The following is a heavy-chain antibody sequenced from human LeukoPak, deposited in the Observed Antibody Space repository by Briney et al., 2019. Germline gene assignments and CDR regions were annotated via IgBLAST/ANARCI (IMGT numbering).Heavy chain of an antibody. V-gene: IGHV3-30-3*01. CDR1: GFTFSSYA. D-gene: IGHD3-22*01. J-gene: IGHJ4*02. Sequence: GGSLRLSCAASGFTFSSYAMHWVRQAPGKGLEWVAVISYDGSNKYYADSVKGRFTISRDNSKNTLYLQMNSLRAEDTAVYYCARDREEGYYDSSGYYYGYFDYWGQGTLVTVSS. CDR2: ISYDGSNK. CDR3: ARDREEGYYDSSGYYYGYFDY.